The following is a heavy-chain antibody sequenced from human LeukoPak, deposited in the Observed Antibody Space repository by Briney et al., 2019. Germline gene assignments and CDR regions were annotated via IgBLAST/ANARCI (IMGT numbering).Heavy chain of an antibody. Sequence: GGSLRLSCAASGFTFSSYAMHWVRQAPGKGLEWVAVISYDGSNKYYADSVKGRFTISRDNSKNTLYLQMNSLRAEDTAVYYCAKVAVGDYYGSGSLDYWGQGTLVTVSS. V-gene: IGHV3-30-3*01. CDR2: ISYDGSNK. CDR1: GFTFSSYA. D-gene: IGHD3-10*01. CDR3: AKVAVGDYYGSGSLDY. J-gene: IGHJ4*02.